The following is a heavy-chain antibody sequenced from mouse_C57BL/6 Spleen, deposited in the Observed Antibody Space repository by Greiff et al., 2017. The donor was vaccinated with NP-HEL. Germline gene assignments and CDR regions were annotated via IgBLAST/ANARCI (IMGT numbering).Heavy chain of an antibody. CDR2: INPYNGGT. V-gene: IGHV1-19*01. CDR3: ASHWDDGYCFDY. CDR1: GYTFTDYY. J-gene: IGHJ2*01. D-gene: IGHD4-1*01. Sequence: EVQLQQSGPVLVKPGASVKMSCKASGYTFTDYYMNWVKQSHGKSLEWIGVINPYNGGTSYSQKFKGKAKLTVDKSSSTAYMELNSLTAEDSAVYYWASHWDDGYCFDYWGQGTTLPVSS.